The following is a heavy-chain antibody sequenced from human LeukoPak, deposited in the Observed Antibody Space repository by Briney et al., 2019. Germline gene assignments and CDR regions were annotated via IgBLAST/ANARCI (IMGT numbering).Heavy chain of an antibody. Sequence: GWSLRLSCAASGLTFSNYWMSWVRQARGRGQEWVADIKQDGSEKYYVDSVKGRFTISRDNEKNSLYLLKNSLRAEDTAVYYCARASQWLGQGLEYYFDYWGQGTLVTVSS. CDR1: GLTFSNYW. D-gene: IGHD6-19*01. CDR2: IKQDGSEK. CDR3: ARASQWLGQGLEYYFDY. V-gene: IGHV3-7*01. J-gene: IGHJ4*02.